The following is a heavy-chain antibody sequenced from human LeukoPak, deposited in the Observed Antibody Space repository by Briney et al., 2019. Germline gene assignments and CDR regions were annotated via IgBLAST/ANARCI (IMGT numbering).Heavy chain of an antibody. V-gene: IGHV3-74*03. CDR2: ITDDATT. CDR1: GFTFSSDW. D-gene: IGHD1-26*01. CDR3: VRDRVGPDY. J-gene: IGHJ4*02. Sequence: GGSLRLSCAASGFTFSSDWMHWVRQAPGTGLVWVSRITDDATTTYADSVKGRFTISRDNDKNILYLQMNSLRAEDTAVYYCVRDRVGPDYWGQGTLVTVSS.